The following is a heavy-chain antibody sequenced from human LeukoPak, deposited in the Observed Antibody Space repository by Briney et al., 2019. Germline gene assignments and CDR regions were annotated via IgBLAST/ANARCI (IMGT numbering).Heavy chain of an antibody. CDR1: GYTFTNYE. V-gene: IGHV1-8*01. CDR2: MNPNSGDT. CDR3: ARGLGTYDSSDLTWPMISF. J-gene: IGHJ4*02. D-gene: IGHD3-22*01. Sequence: ASVKVSCKASGYTFTNYEIHWVRPATGQGLEWMGWMNPNSGDTAYAQKFQGRITMTRSTSISTAYMELSSLRSEDAAVYYCARGLGTYDSSDLTWPMISFWGEGTLVTVSS.